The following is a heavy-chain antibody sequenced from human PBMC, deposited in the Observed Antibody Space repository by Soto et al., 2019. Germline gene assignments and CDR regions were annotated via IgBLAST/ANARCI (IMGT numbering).Heavy chain of an antibody. CDR2: IKQDGSDE. D-gene: IGHD3-16*02. CDR3: ARVLSLGWFDP. Sequence: EVQLVESGGGLVQPGGSLRLSCAASGFTFSTYWMGWVRQTPGKGLEWVANIKQDGSDEYYVDSVKGRFTISRDNARNSLYLQMNRLRADDTAVYYCARVLSLGWFDPWGQGTLVTVSS. J-gene: IGHJ5*02. CDR1: GFTFSTYW. V-gene: IGHV3-7*01.